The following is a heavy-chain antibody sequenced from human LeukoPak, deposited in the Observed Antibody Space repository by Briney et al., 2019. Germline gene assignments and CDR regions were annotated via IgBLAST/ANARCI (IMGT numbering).Heavy chain of an antibody. CDR2: IYNSGST. Sequence: SETLSLTCTVSGGSISSYYWNWIRQPPGKGVEWIGNIYNSGSTDYNPSLKSRVTDYNPSLKSRVTISVDTSKNQISLKLSSVTAADTAVHYCVRDKGPYWYFDLWGRGTLVTVSS. CDR1: GGSISSYY. J-gene: IGHJ2*01. CDR3: VRDKGPYWYFDL. V-gene: IGHV4-59*01.